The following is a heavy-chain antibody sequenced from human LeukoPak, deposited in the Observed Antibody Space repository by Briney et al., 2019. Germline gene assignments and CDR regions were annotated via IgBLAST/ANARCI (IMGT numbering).Heavy chain of an antibody. CDR2: IGGSGGST. D-gene: IGHD3-9*01. CDR3: AKDPNYDILNCFDY. CDR1: GFIFRSYA. V-gene: IGHV3-23*01. J-gene: IGHJ4*02. Sequence: PGGSLRLSCAASGFIFRSYAMSWPRQAPGKGLEWVSAIGGSGGSTYYAESERGRYTISRDNSKNTLYLQMNSRRAEDTAVYFCAKDPNYDILNCFDYWGRGTLVTVSS.